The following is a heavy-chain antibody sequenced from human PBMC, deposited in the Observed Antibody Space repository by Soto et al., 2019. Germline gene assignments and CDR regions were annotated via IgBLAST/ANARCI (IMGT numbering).Heavy chain of an antibody. CDR3: ARHVNRATLRFLEWSQHYYYYYYMDV. Sequence: SETLSLTCTVSGGSISSYYWSWIRQPPGKGLEWIGYIYYSGSTNYNPSLKSRVTISVDTSKNQFSLKLSSVTAADTAVYYCARHVNRATLRFLEWSQHYYYYYYMDVWGKGTTVTVS. V-gene: IGHV4-59*08. J-gene: IGHJ6*03. CDR2: IYYSGST. D-gene: IGHD3-3*01. CDR1: GGSISSYY.